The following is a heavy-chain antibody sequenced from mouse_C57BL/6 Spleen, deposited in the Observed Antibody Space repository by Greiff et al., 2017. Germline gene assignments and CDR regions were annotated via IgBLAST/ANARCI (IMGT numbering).Heavy chain of an antibody. Sequence: QVQLQQSGAELVRPGASVKLSCKASGYTFTDYYINWVKQRPGQGLEWISRIYPGSGNTYYNEKFKGKATLTAEKSSSTAYMQLSSLTSEDSAVYFCARSGAQAPYYAMDYWGQGTSVTVAS. CDR3: ARSGAQAPYYAMDY. V-gene: IGHV1-76*01. CDR1: GYTFTDYY. J-gene: IGHJ4*01. D-gene: IGHD3-2*02. CDR2: IYPGSGNT.